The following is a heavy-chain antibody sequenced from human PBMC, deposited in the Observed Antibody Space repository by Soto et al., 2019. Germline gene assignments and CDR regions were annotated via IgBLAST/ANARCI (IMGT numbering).Heavy chain of an antibody. D-gene: IGHD3-10*01. CDR3: ARGWPQSASGSHLAY. J-gene: IGHJ4*02. V-gene: IGHV3-74*01. CDR1: GFTFSSYW. CDR2: INTDGSST. Sequence: LRLSCAASGFTFSSYWMHWVRQAPGKGLVWVSRINTDGSSTTYADSVQGRFTISRDNAKNTLYLQMNSLSVEDTAVYYCARGWPQSASGSHLAYWGQGTLVTVSS.